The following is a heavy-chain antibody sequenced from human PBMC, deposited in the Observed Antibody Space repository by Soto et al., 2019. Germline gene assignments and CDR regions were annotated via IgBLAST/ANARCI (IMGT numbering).Heavy chain of an antibody. V-gene: IGHV4-59*01. CDR2: IYYSGST. CDR1: GGSSGGYG. D-gene: IGHD4-17*01. J-gene: IGHJ3*02. CDR3: ARYNDYGDAFDI. Sequence: PSETLSLTWTVSGGSSGGYGWSWIRQPPGKGLEWIGYIYYSGSTNYNPSLKSRVTISVDTSKNQFSLKLSSVTAADTAVYYCARYNDYGDAFDIWGQGTMVT.